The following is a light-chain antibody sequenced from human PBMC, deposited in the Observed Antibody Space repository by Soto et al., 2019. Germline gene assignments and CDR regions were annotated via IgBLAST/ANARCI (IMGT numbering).Light chain of an antibody. CDR3: QQYYSYLIT. J-gene: IGKJ5*01. CDR2: AAS. Sequence: AIRMTQSPSSLSASTGARVPITCRASQGVSSYLAWYQQKPGKAPKLLIYAASTLQSGVPSRFSGSGSGTDFTLTISCLQSEDFATYYCQQYYSYLITFGQGTRLEIK. V-gene: IGKV1-8*01. CDR1: QGVSSY.